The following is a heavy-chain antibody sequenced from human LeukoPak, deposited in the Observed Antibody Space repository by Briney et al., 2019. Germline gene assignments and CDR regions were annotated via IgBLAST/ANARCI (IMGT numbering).Heavy chain of an antibody. Sequence: GGSLRLSCAASGFTFSTYNMNWVRQAPGKGLEWVSFISSSSSYIYYADSVMGRFTISRDNSKNTLYLQMNSLRAEDTAVYYCAKDDIAVAGTFGYWGQGTLVTVSS. J-gene: IGHJ4*02. CDR1: GFTFSTYN. CDR2: ISSSSSYI. CDR3: AKDDIAVAGTFGY. V-gene: IGHV3-21*01. D-gene: IGHD6-19*01.